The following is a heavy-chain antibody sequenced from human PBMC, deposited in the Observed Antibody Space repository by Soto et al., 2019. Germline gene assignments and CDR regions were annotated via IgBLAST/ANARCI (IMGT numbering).Heavy chain of an antibody. V-gene: IGHV1-69*13. CDR3: ARAGMATNAFDI. CDR1: GGTFSSYA. CDR2: IIPIFGTA. D-gene: IGHD5-12*01. J-gene: IGHJ3*02. Sequence: RASVKVSCKASGGTFSSYAISWVRQAPGQGLEWMGGIIPIFGTANYAQKFQGRVTITADESTSTAYMELSSLRSEDTAVDYCARAGMATNAFDIWGQGTMVTVSS.